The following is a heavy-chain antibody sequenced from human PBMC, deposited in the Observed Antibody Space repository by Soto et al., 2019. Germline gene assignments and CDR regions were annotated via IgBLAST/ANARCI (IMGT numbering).Heavy chain of an antibody. Sequence: LGESLKISCQGSGYTFSDYRISWVRQMPGKGLEWLGTIDSSDSFITYSPSFQGHVTISADKSIRTAFLRWTSLKSSDSAMYYCANLEFTLGSIDVFNLWGQGTIVTGS. CDR3: ANLEFTLGSIDVFNL. CDR2: IDSSDSFI. D-gene: IGHD3-16*01. V-gene: IGHV5-10-1*01. CDR1: GYTFSDYR. J-gene: IGHJ3*01.